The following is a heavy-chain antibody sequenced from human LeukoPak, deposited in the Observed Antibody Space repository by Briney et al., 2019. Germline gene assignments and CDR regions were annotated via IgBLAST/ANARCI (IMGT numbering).Heavy chain of an antibody. CDR2: ISNDGSKK. Sequence: PGGSLRLSCAASGFTFSSYGMHWVRQAPGKGLDWVAVISNDGSKKYYADSVKGRFTISRDNSKNTLSLQVSSLRTEDTAVYYCARGHIVVDTWGQGTLVTVSS. CDR3: ARGHIVVDT. D-gene: IGHD2-21*01. CDR1: GFTFSSYG. J-gene: IGHJ5*02. V-gene: IGHV3-30*03.